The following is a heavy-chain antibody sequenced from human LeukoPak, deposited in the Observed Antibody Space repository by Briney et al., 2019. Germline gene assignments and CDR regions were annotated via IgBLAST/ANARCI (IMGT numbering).Heavy chain of an antibody. J-gene: IGHJ6*03. V-gene: IGHV3-48*01. CDR1: GFTFSTYS. D-gene: IGHD3-16*01. CDR2: ISSSSGTI. CDR3: ARRPEFGVLYYMDV. Sequence: GGSLRLSCAASGFTFSTYSMNWVRQAPGKGLEWVSYISSSSGTIYYADSVKGRFTISRDNAKNSPYLQMNSLRAEDTAVYYCARRPEFGVLYYMDVWGKGTTVTVSS.